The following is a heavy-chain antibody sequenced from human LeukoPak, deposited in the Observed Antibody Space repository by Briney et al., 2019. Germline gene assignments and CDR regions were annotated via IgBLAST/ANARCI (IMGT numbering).Heavy chain of an antibody. D-gene: IGHD3-9*01. J-gene: IGHJ4*02. CDR2: INPHSGAT. V-gene: IGHV1-2*02. CDR3: ARAGLSYDILTGYYRVFDY. CDR1: GYTLIGHY. Sequence: ASVKVSCKASGYTLIGHYLHWVRQAPGQGLEWMGWINPHSGATKYAQKFQGRVNMTRDTSISTASMELTRLRSDDTAIYYRARAGLSYDILTGYYRVFDYWGQGTLVTVSS.